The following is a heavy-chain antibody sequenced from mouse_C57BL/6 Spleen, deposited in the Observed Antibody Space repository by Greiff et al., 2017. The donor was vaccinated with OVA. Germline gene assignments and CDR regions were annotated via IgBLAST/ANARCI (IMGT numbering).Heavy chain of an antibody. D-gene: IGHD2-14*01. CDR2: INPNNGGT. V-gene: IGHV1-26*01. Sequence: VQLQQSGPELVKPGASVKISCKASGYTFTDYYMNWVKQSHGQSLEWIGDINPNNGGTSYNQKFKGKATLTVDKSSSTAYMELRSLTSEDSAVYYCARGVRGPYWGKGTTLTVSS. CDR3: ARGVRGPY. J-gene: IGHJ2*01. CDR1: GYTFTDYY.